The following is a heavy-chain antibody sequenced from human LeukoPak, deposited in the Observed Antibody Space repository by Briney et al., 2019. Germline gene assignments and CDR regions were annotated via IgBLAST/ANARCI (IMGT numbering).Heavy chain of an antibody. CDR3: ARMSFAAVSYFDY. CDR2: IEWDDSK. J-gene: IGHJ4*02. V-gene: IGHV2-70*01. CDR1: GISLIASGIS. D-gene: IGHD2-15*01. Sequence: QTLTLTSTFSGISLIASGISVSWIRQPPGKALEWLALIEWDDSKYYSTSLKTRLTISKDTSGYQVILTMTNMDPVDTATYYCARMSFAAVSYFDYWGQGTLVTVSS.